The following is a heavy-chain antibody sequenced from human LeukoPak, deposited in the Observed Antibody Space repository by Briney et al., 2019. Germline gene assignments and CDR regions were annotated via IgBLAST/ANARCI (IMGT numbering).Heavy chain of an antibody. CDR1: GFTFSSYS. CDR2: INREGSEK. V-gene: IGHV3-7*01. Sequence: GGSLRLSCAASGFTFSSYSMNWVRQAPGTGLEWVANINREGSEKYYVDSVKGRFTISRDNAKNSLYLQMNSLRAEDTAVYYCARDPDVGTSDFWGQGTLVTVSS. CDR3: ARDPDVGTSDF. D-gene: IGHD4-23*01. J-gene: IGHJ4*02.